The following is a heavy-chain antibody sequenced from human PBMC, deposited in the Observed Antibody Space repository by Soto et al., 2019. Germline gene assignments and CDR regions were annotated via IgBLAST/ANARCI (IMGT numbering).Heavy chain of an antibody. D-gene: IGHD2-21*02. CDR2: ITSDGKSK. J-gene: IGHJ5*02. Sequence: PGGSLRLSCAASGFNFSNHWMHWVRQRPAEGLVWVSRITSDGKSKAYAESVKGRFAISRDNAKNTLYLQMNGLTAEDTAVYYCARESGDWPLNSSVSWDPGTLVTV. CDR3: ARESGDWPLNSSVS. V-gene: IGHV3-74*01. CDR1: GFNFSNHW.